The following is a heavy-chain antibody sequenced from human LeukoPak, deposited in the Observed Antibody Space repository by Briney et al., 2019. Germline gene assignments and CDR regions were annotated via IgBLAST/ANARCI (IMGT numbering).Heavy chain of an antibody. J-gene: IGHJ4*02. CDR2: IKQDGSEK. V-gene: IGHV3-7*01. CDR1: GFIFDDYA. D-gene: IGHD2-2*02. CDR3: ARPALYQLLYYYFDY. Sequence: GGSLRLSCATSGFIFDDYAMHWVRQAPGKGLEWVANIKQDGSEKYYVDSVKGRFTISRDNAKNSLYLQMNSLRAEDTAVYYCARPALYQLLYYYFDYWGQGTLVTVSS.